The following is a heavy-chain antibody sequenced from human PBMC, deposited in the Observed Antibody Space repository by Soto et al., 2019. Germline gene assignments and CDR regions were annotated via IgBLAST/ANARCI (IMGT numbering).Heavy chain of an antibody. Sequence: ASVKVSCKASGYTFTSYDINWVRQATGQGLEWMGWMNPNSGNTGYAQKFQGRVTMTRNTSISTAYMELSSLRSEDTAVYYCAGGYSYGESYYYYGMDVWGQGTTVTVSS. V-gene: IGHV1-8*01. CDR2: MNPNSGNT. D-gene: IGHD5-18*01. J-gene: IGHJ6*02. CDR1: GYTFTSYD. CDR3: AGGYSYGESYYYYGMDV.